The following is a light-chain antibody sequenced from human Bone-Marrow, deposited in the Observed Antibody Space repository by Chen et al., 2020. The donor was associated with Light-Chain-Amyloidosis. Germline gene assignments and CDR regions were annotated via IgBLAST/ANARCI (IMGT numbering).Light chain of an antibody. V-gene: IGKV3-15*01. Sequence: EIVVTQSPATLSVSPGESATLSCWASKSVRSNLAWCQQKPGQAPRLLNNCASTSATNIPARFSGSGSGTYFTLNISSLQSEDFAVYYCEQCINWPLTFVGGTKVEIK. CDR3: EQCINWPLT. J-gene: IGKJ4*01. CDR1: KSVRSN. CDR2: CAS.